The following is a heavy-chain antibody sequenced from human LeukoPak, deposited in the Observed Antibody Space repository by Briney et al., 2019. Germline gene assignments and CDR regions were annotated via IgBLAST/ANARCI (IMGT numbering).Heavy chain of an antibody. D-gene: IGHD2-21*01. J-gene: IGHJ4*02. CDR1: GFTFSSYG. CDR3: ARDLGDGLQNTIDY. CDR2: IWYDGSNK. Sequence: GGSLRLSCAASGFTFSSYGMHWVRQAPGKGLEWVAVIWYDGSNKYYADSVKGRFTISRDNSKNTLYLQMNSLRAEDTAVYYCARDLGDGLQNTIDYWGQGTLVTVSS. V-gene: IGHV3-33*01.